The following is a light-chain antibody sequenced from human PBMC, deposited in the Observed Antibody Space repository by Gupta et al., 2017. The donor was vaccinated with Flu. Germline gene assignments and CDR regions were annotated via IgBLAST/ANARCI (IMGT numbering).Light chain of an antibody. Sequence: GDRVTITVRASQSNRNWLAWYQQKPGKAPNLLIYKASSLESGVPSRFSGSGSGTEFTLTISSLQPDDFATYYCQQYDTYSGTFGQGTKLEIK. J-gene: IGKJ2*01. CDR3: QQYDTYSGT. CDR2: KAS. CDR1: QSNRNW. V-gene: IGKV1-5*03.